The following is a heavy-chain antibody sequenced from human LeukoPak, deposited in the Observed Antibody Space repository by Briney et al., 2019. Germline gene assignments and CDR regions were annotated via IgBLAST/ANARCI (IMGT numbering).Heavy chain of an antibody. V-gene: IGHV3-9*01. CDR1: GFIFNNYA. CDR2: ISWNSGTI. Sequence: GRSLRLSCAGSGFIFNNYAMHWVGQPPGKGLEWVSGISWNSGTIDYADSVRGRFTISRDNAKNSLYLQMDSLRVEDTAFYYCAKDNRRHYTSGPNPDSLHWGQGALVTVSS. CDR3: AKDNRRHYTSGPNPDSLH. D-gene: IGHD6-19*01. J-gene: IGHJ4*02.